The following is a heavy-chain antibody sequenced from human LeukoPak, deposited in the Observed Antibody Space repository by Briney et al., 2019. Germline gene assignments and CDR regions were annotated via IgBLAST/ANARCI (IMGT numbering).Heavy chain of an antibody. Sequence: ASVTVSCKASGYTFTGYYMHWVRQAPGQGLEWMGWINPNSGGTNYAQKLQGRVTMTRDTSISTAYMELSRLRSDDTAVYYCARDSPDYGDWLDRWGQGTLGTVS. CDR2: INPNSGGT. CDR3: ARDSPDYGDWLDR. J-gene: IGHJ5*02. V-gene: IGHV1-2*02. CDR1: GYTFTGYY. D-gene: IGHD4-17*01.